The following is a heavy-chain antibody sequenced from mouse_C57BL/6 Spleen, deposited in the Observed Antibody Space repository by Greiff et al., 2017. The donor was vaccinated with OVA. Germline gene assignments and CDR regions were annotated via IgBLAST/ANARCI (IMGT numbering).Heavy chain of an antibody. V-gene: IGHV1-80*01. D-gene: IGHD1-1*01. Sequence: QVQLQQSGAELVKPGASVKISCKASGYAFSSYWMNWVKQRPGKGLEWIGQIYPGDGDTNYNGKFKGKATLTADKSSSTAYMQLSSLTSEDSAVYFCASITTVVPYYAMDYWGQGTSVTVSS. CDR2: IYPGDGDT. CDR3: ASITTVVPYYAMDY. J-gene: IGHJ4*01. CDR1: GYAFSSYW.